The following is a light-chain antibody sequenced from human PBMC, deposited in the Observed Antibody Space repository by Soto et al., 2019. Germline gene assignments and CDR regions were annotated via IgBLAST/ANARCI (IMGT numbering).Light chain of an antibody. V-gene: IGKV3-15*01. J-gene: IGKJ5*01. CDR1: QSVSSN. Sequence: EIVMTQSPATLSVSPGERATLSCRASQSVSSNLAWYQQKPGQAPRLLIYGASTGATGIPARFSGSGSGTEFTLTISSLQSEDFAVYYWQQYNNWPPITFGQGTRLEIK. CDR3: QQYNNWPPIT. CDR2: GAS.